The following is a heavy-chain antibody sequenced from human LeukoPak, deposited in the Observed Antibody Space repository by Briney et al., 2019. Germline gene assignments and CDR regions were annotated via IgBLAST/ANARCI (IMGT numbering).Heavy chain of an antibody. CDR2: IYTSGST. CDR1: GGSISSYY. CDR3: ARDRLIAVAGNWFDP. J-gene: IGHJ5*02. V-gene: IGHV4-4*07. D-gene: IGHD6-19*01. Sequence: SETLSLTCTVSGGSISSYYWSWIRQPAGKGLELIGRIYTSGSTNYNPSLKSRVTISVDKSKNQFSLKLSSLTAADTAVYYCARDRLIAVAGNWFDPWGQGTLVTVSS.